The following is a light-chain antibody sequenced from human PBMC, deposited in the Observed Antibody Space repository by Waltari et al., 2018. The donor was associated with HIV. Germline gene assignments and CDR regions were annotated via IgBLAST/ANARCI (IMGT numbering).Light chain of an antibody. J-gene: IGLJ2*01. CDR3: SSTADLESVT. CDR2: GVN. Sequence: SALTQPASVSGSLGQSVTISCTGATRDIVDFVSWYQPLPGGAPQLLFSGVNRRASGISHRFFASKSGATASLTISRLQADDEGCYYCSSTADLESVTFGGGT. V-gene: IGLV2-14*03. CDR1: TRDIVDF.